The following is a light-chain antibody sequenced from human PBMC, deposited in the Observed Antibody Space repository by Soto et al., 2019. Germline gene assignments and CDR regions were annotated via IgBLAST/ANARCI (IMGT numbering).Light chain of an antibody. CDR2: DAS. J-gene: IGKJ1*01. Sequence: DIQMAQSPSTLSASVGDRVTITCRASRSISDWLAWYQQKPGKAPELLIFDASSLKSGVPSRFSGSGSGTEFNLTISRLQHDDVATYYCLQYSSHSWTFGQGTKVDIK. CDR3: LQYSSHSWT. V-gene: IGKV1-5*01. CDR1: RSISDW.